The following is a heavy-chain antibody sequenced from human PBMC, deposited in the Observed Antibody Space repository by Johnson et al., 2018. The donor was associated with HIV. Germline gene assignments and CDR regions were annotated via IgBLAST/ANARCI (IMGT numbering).Heavy chain of an antibody. D-gene: IGHD1-26*01. CDR1: GFTFSDYA. CDR2: ISYDGSSQ. Sequence: VQLVESGGGVVQPGGSLRLSCAASGFTFSDYAMHWVRQAPGKGLEWVAVISYDGSSQYYGDSVKGRFTISRDNSKNTLYLQMNSLRAEDTAVYYCATGLVGATGAFDIWGQGTMVTVSS. CDR3: ATGLVGATGAFDI. V-gene: IGHV3-30*14. J-gene: IGHJ3*02.